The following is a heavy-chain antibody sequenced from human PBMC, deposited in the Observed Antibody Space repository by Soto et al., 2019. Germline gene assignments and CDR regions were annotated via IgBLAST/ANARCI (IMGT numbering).Heavy chain of an antibody. V-gene: IGHV3-9*01. J-gene: IGHJ4*02. D-gene: IGHD3-3*01. CDR1: GFTFDDYA. Sequence: EVQLVESGGGLVQPGRSLRLSCAASGFTFDDYAMHWVRQAPGKGLEWVSGISWNSDTIGYADSVTGRFTISRDNAKNSLYLQMNSLRTEDTALYFCAKDCASRVWSGYLFDYWGQRALVTVSS. CDR2: ISWNSDTI. CDR3: AKDCASRVWSGYLFDY.